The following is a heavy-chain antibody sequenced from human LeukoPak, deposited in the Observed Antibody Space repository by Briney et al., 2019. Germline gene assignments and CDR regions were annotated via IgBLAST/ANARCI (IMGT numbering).Heavy chain of an antibody. V-gene: IGHV1-69*01. CDR2: IIPIFGTA. CDR1: GGTFSSYA. D-gene: IGHD3-22*01. CDR3: ARLSDYYDSSGECYYYYGMDV. Sequence: GSSVKVSCKASGGTFSSYAISWVRQAPGQGLEWMGGIIPIFGTANYAQKFQGRVTITADESTSTAYMELSSLRSEDTAVYYCARLSDYYDSSGECYYYYGMDVWGQGTTVTVSS. J-gene: IGHJ6*02.